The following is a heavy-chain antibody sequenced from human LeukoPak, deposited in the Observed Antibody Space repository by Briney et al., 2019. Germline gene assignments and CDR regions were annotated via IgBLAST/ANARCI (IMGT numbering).Heavy chain of an antibody. CDR3: ARAPKDYGGISGAQTFDY. Sequence: ASVNVSCKASGYTFITYGITWVRQAPGQGLEWMGWISAYNGNTNYAQNLQGRVTMTTDTSTSIAYMELRSLRSDDTALYYCARAPKDYGGISGAQTFDYWGQGTLVTVSS. D-gene: IGHD4-23*01. CDR1: GYTFITYG. CDR2: ISAYNGNT. V-gene: IGHV1-18*01. J-gene: IGHJ4*02.